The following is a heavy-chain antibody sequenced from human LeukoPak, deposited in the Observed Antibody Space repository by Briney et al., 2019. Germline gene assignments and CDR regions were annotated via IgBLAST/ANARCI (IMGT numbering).Heavy chain of an antibody. Sequence: SSETLSLTCTVSGYSISSGYYWGWIRQPPGKGLEWFGSIYYSGSTYYNPSLKSRVTISVDTSKNHFSVKLSSVTAADTAVYYCARDKGTSYLSSFDYWGQGTLVTVSS. D-gene: IGHD6-6*01. CDR3: ARDKGTSYLSSFDY. J-gene: IGHJ4*02. CDR1: GYSISSGYY. V-gene: IGHV4-38-2*02. CDR2: IYYSGST.